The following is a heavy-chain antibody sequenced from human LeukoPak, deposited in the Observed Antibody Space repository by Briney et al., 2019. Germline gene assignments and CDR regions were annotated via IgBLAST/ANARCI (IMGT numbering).Heavy chain of an antibody. Sequence: TSETLSLTCTVSGGSISSGDYYWSWIRQPPGKGLEWIAYMYYSGSTYYNPSLKSRVTMSADTSKNQLSLKLSSVTAADTAVYYCARPYYYDSRIDPWGQGVLVTVSS. CDR3: ARPYYYDSRIDP. CDR2: MYYSGST. V-gene: IGHV4-30-4*01. CDR1: GGSISSGDYY. J-gene: IGHJ5*02. D-gene: IGHD3-22*01.